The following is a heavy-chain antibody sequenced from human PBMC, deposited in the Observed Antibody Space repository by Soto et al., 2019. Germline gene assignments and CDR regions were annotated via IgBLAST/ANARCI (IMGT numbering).Heavy chain of an antibody. D-gene: IGHD7-27*01. CDR3: ARDTGDGTFDF. CDR1: GYTFSSYA. Sequence: ASVKGSCKASGYTFSSYAMHWVRQAPGQRLEWMGWINAGYGNTKSSQKFQDRVTISRDTSASTAYMELTSLRSEDTAVYYCARDTGDGTFDFCGQGTLVTVSS. V-gene: IGHV1-3*01. CDR2: INAGYGNT. J-gene: IGHJ4*02.